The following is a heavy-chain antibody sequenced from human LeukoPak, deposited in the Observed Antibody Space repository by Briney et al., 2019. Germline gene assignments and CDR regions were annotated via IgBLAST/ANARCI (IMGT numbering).Heavy chain of an antibody. CDR1: GFTFSDYY. Sequence: GGSLRLSCAASGFTFSDYYMSWIRQAPGKGLEWVSYISSSGSTIYYADSVKGRFTISRDNAKNPLYLQMNSLRAEDTAVYYCARVATVTTVRWSDYDILTGLYYYYYMDVWGKGTTVTVSS. D-gene: IGHD3-9*01. J-gene: IGHJ6*03. CDR3: ARVATVTTVRWSDYDILTGLYYYYYMDV. V-gene: IGHV3-11*04. CDR2: ISSSGSTI.